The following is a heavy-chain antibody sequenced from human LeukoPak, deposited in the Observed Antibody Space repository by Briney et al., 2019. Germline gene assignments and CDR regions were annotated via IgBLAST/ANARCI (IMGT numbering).Heavy chain of an antibody. V-gene: IGHV3-11*04. D-gene: IGHD2-21*02. CDR3: VRTALVIDY. CDR1: GFTFSDHY. J-gene: IGHJ4*02. Sequence: GGSLRLSCAASGFTFSDHYMSWIRQTPGKGLEWVSYISEAGTNSIYGDSVQGRFTVSRDNANNLLFLQMNSLRAEDAAVYFCVRTALVIDYWCQGTVVIVSA. CDR2: ISEAGTNS.